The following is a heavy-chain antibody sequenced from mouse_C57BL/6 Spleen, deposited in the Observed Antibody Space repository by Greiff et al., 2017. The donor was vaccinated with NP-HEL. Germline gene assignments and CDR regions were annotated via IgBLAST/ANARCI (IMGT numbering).Heavy chain of an antibody. Sequence: VQLQQPGAELVRPGSSVKLSCKASGYTFTSYWMHWVKQRPIQGLEWIGNIDPSASEPPYNHKFTDKSTLTVDTSSSTAYMQLSSLTSEDSAVYYCARDIAITTVVAIDYWGQGTTLTVSS. V-gene: IGHV1-52*01. CDR2: IDPSASEP. CDR1: GYTFTSYW. CDR3: ARDIAITTVVAIDY. J-gene: IGHJ2*01. D-gene: IGHD1-1*01.